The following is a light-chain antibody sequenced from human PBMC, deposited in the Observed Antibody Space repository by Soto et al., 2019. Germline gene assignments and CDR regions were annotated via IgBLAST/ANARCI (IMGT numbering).Light chain of an antibody. Sequence: QSALTQPASVSGSPGQSITISCTGTSSDVGSYNLVSWYQQHPGKAPKLMIYEGSKRPSGVSNRFSGSKSGNTASLTISGLQAEDEADYYCCSYAGSSLRVFGEGTKLTVL. V-gene: IGLV2-23*01. J-gene: IGLJ2*01. CDR3: CSYAGSSLRV. CDR2: EGS. CDR1: SSDVGSYNL.